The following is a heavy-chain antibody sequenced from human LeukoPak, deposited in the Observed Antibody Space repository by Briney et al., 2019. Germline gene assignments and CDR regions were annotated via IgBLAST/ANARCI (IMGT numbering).Heavy chain of an antibody. CDR2: IDWDGEK. J-gene: IGHJ4*02. Sequence: SGPTLVNPTQTLTLTCTFSGFSLSSSGMRLSWIRQPPGKALEWLARIDWDGEKFYSTSLKTRLTISKDTSENQVVLRMTNMDPVDTATYYCALSGGYYDSSGYAIGYWGQGTLVAVSS. V-gene: IGHV2-70*04. CDR1: GFSLSSSGMR. CDR3: ALSGGYYDSSGYAIGY. D-gene: IGHD3-22*01.